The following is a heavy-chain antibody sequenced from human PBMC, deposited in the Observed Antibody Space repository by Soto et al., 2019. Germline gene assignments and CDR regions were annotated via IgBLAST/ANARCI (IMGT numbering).Heavy chain of an antibody. Sequence: QVHLVESGGGVVQTGRPLRLSCAASGFTFSRYGMHWVRQAPGKGLEWVGVIVRDGGQKQYADSVWGRFTISRDNSKNTLYLETNSVTVDDTAVYYCARDDDFDDDGLDYWGRGTLVTVSS. V-gene: IGHV3-33*01. CDR3: ARDDDFDDDGLDY. CDR2: IVRDGGQK. CDR1: GFTFSRYG. D-gene: IGHD1-1*01. J-gene: IGHJ4*02.